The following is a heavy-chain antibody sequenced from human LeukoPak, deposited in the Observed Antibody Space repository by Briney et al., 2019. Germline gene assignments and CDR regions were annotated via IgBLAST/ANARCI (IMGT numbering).Heavy chain of an antibody. CDR2: IYTSGST. D-gene: IGHD3-22*01. J-gene: IGHJ5*02. Sequence: SETLSLTSTVSGGSISSYYWSWIRQPAGKGLEWIGRIYTSGSTNYNPSLKSRVTMSVDTSKNQFSLKLSSVTAADTAVYYCAREFYDSSGYNWFDPWGQGTLVTVSS. V-gene: IGHV4-4*07. CDR1: GGSISSYY. CDR3: AREFYDSSGYNWFDP.